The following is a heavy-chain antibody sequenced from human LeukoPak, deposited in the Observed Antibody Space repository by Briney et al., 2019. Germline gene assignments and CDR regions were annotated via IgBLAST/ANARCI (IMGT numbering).Heavy chain of an antibody. D-gene: IGHD4-17*01. CDR1: GFTFISYN. Sequence: GGSLRLSCAASGFTFISYNMNWVRQAPGKGLEWVSSISSSSSYIYYADSVRGRFTISRDNAKNSLFLQMNSLRAEDTAVYYCARDQLTTVTNTIHWGQGTLVTVSS. CDR3: ARDQLTTVTNTIH. CDR2: ISSSSSYI. J-gene: IGHJ4*02. V-gene: IGHV3-21*04.